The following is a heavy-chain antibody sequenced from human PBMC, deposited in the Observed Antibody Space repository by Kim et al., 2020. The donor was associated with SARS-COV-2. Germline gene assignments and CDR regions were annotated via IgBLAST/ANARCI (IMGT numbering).Heavy chain of an antibody. D-gene: IGHD3-16*02. CDR1: GLKFRDYY. CDR3: ATSLFSGSRSPQDH. V-gene: IGHV3-11*06. CDR2: ISSSSSFI. J-gene: IGHJ4*02. Sequence: GGSLRLSCAASGLKFRDYYMTWIRQAPGKGLEWVAYISSSSSFINDADSVKGRFTISRDNDQNSLYLEMNSLRAEDTALYYCATSLFSGSRSPQDHWGQGTLVSVSS.